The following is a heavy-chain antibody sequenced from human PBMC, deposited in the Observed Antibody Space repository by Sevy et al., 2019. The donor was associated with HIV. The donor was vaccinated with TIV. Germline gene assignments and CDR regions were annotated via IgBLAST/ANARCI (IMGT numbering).Heavy chain of an antibody. J-gene: IGHJ4*02. CDR1: GFTFRNYA. CDR2: LSGTGGST. Sequence: GGSLRLSCAASGFTFRNYAMSWVRQAPGKGLEWVSALSGTGGSTYYADSVKGRFTISRDNSKNTLYLQMNSLRVEDTAVYYCAKDLDIGDVAAAIRLSYWGQGTLVTVSS. CDR3: AKDLDIGDVAAAIRLSY. D-gene: IGHD2-2*01. V-gene: IGHV3-23*01.